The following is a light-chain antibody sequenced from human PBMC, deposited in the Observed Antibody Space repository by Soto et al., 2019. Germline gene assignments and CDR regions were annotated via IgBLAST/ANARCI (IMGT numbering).Light chain of an antibody. J-gene: IGKJ4*01. V-gene: IGKV3-15*01. CDR1: QTISND. CDR3: QQNNKWPPVT. CDR2: GAS. Sequence: VMRPSPAPVPFSPGEGVTLSLRASQTISNDLAWYQQKPGQAPRLLIYGASTRATGVPARFSGGGSGTEFTLTISSLQSEDFAFYYCQQNNKWPPVTFGGGTKVDIK.